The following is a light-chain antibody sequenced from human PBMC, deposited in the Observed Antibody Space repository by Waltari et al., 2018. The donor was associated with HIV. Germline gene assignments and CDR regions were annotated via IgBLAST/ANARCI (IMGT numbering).Light chain of an antibody. Sequence: SFELTQPPSLSVSPGQTARITCSGRRLSNQYGYWYQQKPGQAPVLVMSRDSERPSGIPERFSGSSSGTTVTLTISGVQAEDEADYYCQSADNSVTHLVCGGGTKLTVL. CDR3: QSADNSVTHLV. CDR1: RLSNQY. J-gene: IGLJ3*02. CDR2: RDS. V-gene: IGLV3-25*03.